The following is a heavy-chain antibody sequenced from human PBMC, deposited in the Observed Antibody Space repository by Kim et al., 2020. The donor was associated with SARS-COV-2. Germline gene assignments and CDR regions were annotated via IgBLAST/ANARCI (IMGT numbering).Heavy chain of an antibody. J-gene: IGHJ4*02. CDR2: ISAYNGNT. Sequence: ASVKVSCKASGYTFTSYGISWVRQAPGQGLEWMGWISAYNGNTNYAQKLQGRVTMTTDTSTSTAYMELRSLRSDDTAVYYCARVYDVFRYFDWLEAFDYWGQGTLVTVSS. CDR1: GYTFTSYG. D-gene: IGHD3-9*01. V-gene: IGHV1-18*01. CDR3: ARVYDVFRYFDWLEAFDY.